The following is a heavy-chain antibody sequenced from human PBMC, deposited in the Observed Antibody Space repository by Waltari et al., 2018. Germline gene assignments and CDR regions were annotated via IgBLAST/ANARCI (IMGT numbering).Heavy chain of an antibody. CDR3: ARVDYDFWD. Sequence: VRLVESGGDLIQPGGSLRLSCTASAFNFGHYLMHWVRQAPGQGLVWVARMNSEGTSIIYGDSVKGRFTISRDNAKNTLYLQMNSLTTDDTAVYYCARVDYDFWDWGQGTLVTVSS. CDR1: AFNFGHYL. V-gene: IGHV3-74*01. J-gene: IGHJ4*02. CDR2: MNSEGTSI. D-gene: IGHD3-3*01.